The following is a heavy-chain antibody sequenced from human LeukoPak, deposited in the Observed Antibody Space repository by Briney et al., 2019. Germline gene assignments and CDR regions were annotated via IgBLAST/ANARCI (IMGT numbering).Heavy chain of an antibody. D-gene: IGHD3-22*01. CDR1: GGSISSYY. J-gene: IGHJ4*02. Sequence: SETLSLTCTVSGGSISSYYWSWIRQPAGKGLEWIGRIYTSGSTNYNPSLKSRVTISVDTSKNQFSLKLSSVTAADTAVYYCARGRYYYDSSGYPTYYFDYWGQGTLVTVSS. CDR2: IYTSGST. V-gene: IGHV4-4*07. CDR3: ARGRYYYDSSGYPTYYFDY.